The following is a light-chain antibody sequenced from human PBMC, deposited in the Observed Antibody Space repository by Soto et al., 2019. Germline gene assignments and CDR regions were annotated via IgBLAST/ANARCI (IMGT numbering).Light chain of an antibody. V-gene: IGLV1-40*01. Sequence: QSALTQPPSVSGAPGQRVTISCTGSSSNIGAGYDVHWYQQLPGTAPKLLIYANNNRPSGVPGRFSGSKSGTSASLAITGLQAEDEADYYCQSYDSNLGVVFGGGTKLTVL. CDR1: SSNIGAGYD. J-gene: IGLJ2*01. CDR3: QSYDSNLGVV. CDR2: ANN.